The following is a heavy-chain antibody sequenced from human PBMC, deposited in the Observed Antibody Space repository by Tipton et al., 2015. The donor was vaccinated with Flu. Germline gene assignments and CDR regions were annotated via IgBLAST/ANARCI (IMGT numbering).Heavy chain of an antibody. CDR1: GNFIRSGSFY. CDR3: ARRDYSNYVSEPKNWFDP. Sequence: TLSLTCTVSGNFIRSGSFYWTWIRQPAGKGLEWLGRVYNTGSTDYNPSLESRVTMSIDTSNNQFSLELRSVTAADTALYYCARRDYSNYVSEPKNWFDPWGQGTLVTVSS. V-gene: IGHV4-61*02. CDR2: VYNTGST. J-gene: IGHJ5*02. D-gene: IGHD4-11*01.